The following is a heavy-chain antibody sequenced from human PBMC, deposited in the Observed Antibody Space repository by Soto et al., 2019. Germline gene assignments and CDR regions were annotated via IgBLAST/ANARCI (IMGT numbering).Heavy chain of an antibody. CDR3: DGTLPEVVPAAAAGIDY. V-gene: IGHV4-59*11. D-gene: IGHD2-2*01. J-gene: IGHJ4*02. CDR1: GGTIIGHY. CDR2: IYYSGST. Sequence: SLLPLSLTWTVSGGTIIGHYWSWIRQPPGKGLEWIGYIYYSGSTNYNPSLKSRVTISVDTSKNQFSLKLSSVTAADTAVYYCDGTLPEVVPAAAAGIDYCAQGTLVTVPS.